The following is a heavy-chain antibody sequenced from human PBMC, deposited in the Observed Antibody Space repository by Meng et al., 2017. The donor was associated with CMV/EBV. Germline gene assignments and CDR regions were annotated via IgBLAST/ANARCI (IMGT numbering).Heavy chain of an antibody. CDR2: IYWDDDK. CDR1: GFSLSTSGVG. D-gene: IGHD6-13*01. Sequence: QTTFKASDPTLGKPTQTLTLTCTFSGFSLSTSGVGVGWIRQPPGKALEWLALIYWDDDKRYSPSLKSRLTITKDTSKNQVVLTMTNMDPVDTATYYCAHRGRIAAAGTDWFDPWGQGTLVTVSS. CDR3: AHRGRIAAAGTDWFDP. V-gene: IGHV2-5*02. J-gene: IGHJ5*02.